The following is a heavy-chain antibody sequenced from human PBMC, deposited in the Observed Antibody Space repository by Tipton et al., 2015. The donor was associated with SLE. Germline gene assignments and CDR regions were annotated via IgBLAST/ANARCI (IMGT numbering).Heavy chain of an antibody. Sequence: GSLRLSCAASGFTFSSYWMHWVRQAPGKGLVWVSRINSDGSSTSYADSVKGRFTISRDNAKNTLYLQMNSLRAEDTAVYYCARLPRGGWFDPWGQGTLVTVSS. D-gene: IGHD3-10*01. CDR2: INSDGSST. CDR3: ARLPRGGWFDP. CDR1: GFTFSSYW. J-gene: IGHJ5*02. V-gene: IGHV3-74*01.